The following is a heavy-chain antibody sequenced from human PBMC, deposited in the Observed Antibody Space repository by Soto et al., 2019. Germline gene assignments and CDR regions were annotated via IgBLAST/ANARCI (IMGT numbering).Heavy chain of an antibody. CDR2: ISYDGSNK. Sequence: GGSLRLSCAASGFTFSSYGMHWVRQAPGKGLEWVAVISYDGSNKYYADSVKGRFTISRDNSKNTLYLQMNSLRAEDTAVYYCAKDYGDYGNWFDPWGQGTLVTVSS. V-gene: IGHV3-30*18. D-gene: IGHD4-17*01. CDR3: AKDYGDYGNWFDP. CDR1: GFTFSSYG. J-gene: IGHJ5*02.